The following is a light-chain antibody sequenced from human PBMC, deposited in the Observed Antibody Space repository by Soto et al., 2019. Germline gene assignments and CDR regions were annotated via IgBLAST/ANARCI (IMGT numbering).Light chain of an antibody. CDR2: RSN. CDR1: SSNIGSDT. Sequence: QSALTQPPSASGTPGQRVTISCSGSSSNIGSDTVNWYQQLPGTAPKLLIHRSNQRPSGVPGRFSGSKSGTSAPLAISGLQPEDEADYHCASWDAGLNGWVFGGGTQLTVL. V-gene: IGLV1-44*01. J-gene: IGLJ3*02. CDR3: ASWDAGLNGWV.